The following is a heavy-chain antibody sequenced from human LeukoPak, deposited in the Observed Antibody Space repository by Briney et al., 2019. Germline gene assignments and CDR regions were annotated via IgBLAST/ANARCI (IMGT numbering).Heavy chain of an antibody. V-gene: IGHV4-61*02. CDR1: GNSISSGDYY. Sequence: SETLSFTCTVSGNSISSGDYYWSWIRQPAGKGLEWIGRIYTSGSTTYNPSLKSRVTISGDTPENQFSLRLSSVTAADTAVYYCAREDYGGNSADYWGQGTLVTVSS. J-gene: IGHJ4*02. CDR3: AREDYGGNSADY. CDR2: IYTSGST. D-gene: IGHD4-23*01.